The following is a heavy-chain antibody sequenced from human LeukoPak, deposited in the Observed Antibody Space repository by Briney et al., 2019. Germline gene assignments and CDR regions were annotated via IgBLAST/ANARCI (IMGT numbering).Heavy chain of an antibody. CDR1: GGSISSYY. J-gene: IGHJ4*02. V-gene: IGHV4-59*08. D-gene: IGHD4-4*01. CDR3: ARLAHTYSNYAIDY. Sequence: PSETLSLTCTVSGGSISSYYWSWIRQPPGKGLEWIGYIYYSGSTNYNPSLKSRVTISVDTSKNQFSLNLSSVTAADTAVYYCARLAHTYSNYAIDYWGQGTLVTVSS. CDR2: IYYSGST.